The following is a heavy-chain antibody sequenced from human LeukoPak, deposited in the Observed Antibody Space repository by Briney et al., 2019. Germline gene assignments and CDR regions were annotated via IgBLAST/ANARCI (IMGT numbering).Heavy chain of an antibody. CDR2: IRYDGSNK. V-gene: IGHV3-30*02. CDR3: AKDLFSSSWYVYYYMDV. J-gene: IGHJ6*03. CDR1: GFIFGAYG. Sequence: GGSLRLSCAASGFIFGAYGMHWVRQAPGKGLEWVAFIRYDGSNKYYADSVKGRFTISRDNSKNTLYLQMNSLRAEDTAMYYCAKDLFSSSWYVYYYMDVWGKGTTVTISS. D-gene: IGHD6-13*01.